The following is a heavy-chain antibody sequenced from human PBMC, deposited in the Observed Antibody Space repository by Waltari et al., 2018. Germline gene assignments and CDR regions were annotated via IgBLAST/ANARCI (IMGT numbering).Heavy chain of an antibody. D-gene: IGHD3-3*01. CDR2: SYTSGST. CDR1: GGSISSYY. CDR3: ARVVAPTIYYFDY. J-gene: IGHJ4*02. Sequence: QVQLQESGPGLVKPSETLSLTCTVSGGSISSYYWSWIRQPPGKGLEWIGYSYTSGSTNYNPSLKSRVTISVDTSKNQFSLKLSSVTAADTAVYYCARVVAPTIYYFDYWGQGTLVTVSS. V-gene: IGHV4-4*09.